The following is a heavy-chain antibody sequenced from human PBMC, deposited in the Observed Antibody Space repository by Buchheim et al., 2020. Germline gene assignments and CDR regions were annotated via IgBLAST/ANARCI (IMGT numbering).Heavy chain of an antibody. CDR1: GGSISSYY. CDR2: IYYSGST. D-gene: IGHD3-22*01. J-gene: IGHJ6*02. CDR3: ARHLVVVNPLYYYYYGMDV. V-gene: IGHV4-59*08. Sequence: QVQLQESGPGLVKPSETLSLTCTVSGGSISSYYWSWIRQPPGKGLEWIGYIYYSGSTNYNPSLKSRVTISVDTSKNQFSLKLSSVTAADTAVYYCARHLVVVNPLYYYYYGMDVWGQGTT.